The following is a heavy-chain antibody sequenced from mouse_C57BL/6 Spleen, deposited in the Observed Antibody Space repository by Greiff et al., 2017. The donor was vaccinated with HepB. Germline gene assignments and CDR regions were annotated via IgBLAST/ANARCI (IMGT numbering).Heavy chain of an antibody. Sequence: QVQLQQPGAELVMPGASVKLSCKASGYTFTSYWMHWVKQRPGQGLEWIGEIDPSDSYTNYNQKFKGKSTLTVDKSSSTAYMQLSSLTSEDSAVYYCARPYYGKGGLYFDYWGQGTTLTVSS. V-gene: IGHV1-69*01. D-gene: IGHD2-1*01. CDR1: GYTFTSYW. CDR2: IDPSDSYT. CDR3: ARPYYGKGGLYFDY. J-gene: IGHJ2*01.